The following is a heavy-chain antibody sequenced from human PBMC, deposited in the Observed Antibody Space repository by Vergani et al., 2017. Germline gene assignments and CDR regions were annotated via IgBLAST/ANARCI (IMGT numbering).Heavy chain of an antibody. J-gene: IGHJ5*02. CDR1: GYTFTSYG. Sequence: QVQLVQSGAAVKKPGASVKVSCKASGYTFTSYGISWVRQAPGQGLEWMGWISAYNVNTNYAQKLQGRVTMTTDTSTSTAYMELRSLRSDVTAVYYCARDSPSDRFTYDYDILTGFDPWSQGTLVTVSS. V-gene: IGHV1-18*01. CDR3: ARDSPSDRFTYDYDILTGFDP. D-gene: IGHD3-9*01. CDR2: ISAYNVNT.